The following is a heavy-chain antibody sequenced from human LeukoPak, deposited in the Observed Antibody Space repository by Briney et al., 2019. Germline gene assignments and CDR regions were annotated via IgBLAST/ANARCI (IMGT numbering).Heavy chain of an antibody. J-gene: IGHJ4*02. Sequence: SSETLSLTCAVYGGSLSGHFWSWIRQTPEKGLEWIGEISDGGSTDYNPSFRSRVTMTVDTSKKQISLHMHSVTAADTAVYFCARRRSFRPVDYWGQGTLVTVSS. D-gene: IGHD1-26*01. CDR3: ARRRSFRPVDY. CDR1: GGSLSGHF. V-gene: IGHV4-34*01. CDR2: ISDGGST.